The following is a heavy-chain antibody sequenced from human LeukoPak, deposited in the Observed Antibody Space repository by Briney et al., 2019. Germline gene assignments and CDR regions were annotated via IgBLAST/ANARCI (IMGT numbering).Heavy chain of an antibody. D-gene: IGHD3-10*01. CDR3: ARDVNFYGSGSYFDF. J-gene: IGHJ4*02. CDR2: IYCSGST. CDR1: GGSISSYY. Sequence: SETLSLTCTVSGGSISSYYWSWIRQPPGKGLEWIGYIYCSGSTNYNPSLKSRVTISVDTSKNQFSLKLSSVTAADTAVYYCARDVNFYGSGSYFDFWGQGTLVTVSS. V-gene: IGHV4-59*01.